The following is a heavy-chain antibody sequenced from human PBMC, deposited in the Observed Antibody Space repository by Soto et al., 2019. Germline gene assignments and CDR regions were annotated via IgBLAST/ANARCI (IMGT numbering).Heavy chain of an antibody. CDR1: GDTFSDSS. V-gene: IGHV1-2*02. CDR2: INLNSGDT. D-gene: IGHD5-12*01. CDR3: ARDLGGYDLYGPDT. Sequence: QVRLVQSGAEVKKPGASVKVSCKASGDTFSDSSLHWVRQAPGQGLEWMGWINLNSGDTYYAQKFQGRVTTTWDRSLSTAYIELTTLKLDDTAVYFCARDLGGYDLYGPDTWGQGTLVTVSS. J-gene: IGHJ5*02.